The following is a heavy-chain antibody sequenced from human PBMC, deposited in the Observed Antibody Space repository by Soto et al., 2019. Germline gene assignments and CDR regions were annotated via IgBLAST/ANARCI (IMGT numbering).Heavy chain of an antibody. J-gene: IGHJ4*02. Sequence: QVQLVESGGGVVQPGRSLRLSCAASGFTFSSYGMHWVRQAPGKGVEWVAVIWYDGSNKYYADSVKGRFTISRDNSKNTLYLQMNSLRAEDKAVYYCAREEYSSGCIDYWGQGTLVTVSS. V-gene: IGHV3-33*01. CDR2: IWYDGSNK. CDR3: AREEYSSGCIDY. CDR1: GFTFSSYG. D-gene: IGHD6-19*01.